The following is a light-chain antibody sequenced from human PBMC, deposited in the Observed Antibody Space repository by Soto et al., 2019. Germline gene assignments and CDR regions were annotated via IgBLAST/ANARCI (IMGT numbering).Light chain of an antibody. CDR2: WAS. CDR3: QQYNSTIT. J-gene: IGKJ5*01. Sequence: DIVRTQSPDSLAVSLVERATIXXXXXXXXLYSSNNKNYLAWXXQKPGXXPXXLIYWASTRESGVPDRFSGSGSGTDFTLTISSLQAEDVAVYDCQQYNSTITFGQGTRLEIK. V-gene: IGKV4-1*01. CDR1: XXXLYSSNNKNY.